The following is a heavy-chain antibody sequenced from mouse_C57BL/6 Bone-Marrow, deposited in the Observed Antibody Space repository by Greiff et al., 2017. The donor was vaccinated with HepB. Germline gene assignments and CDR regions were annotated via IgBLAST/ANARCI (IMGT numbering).Heavy chain of an antibody. CDR1: GFTFSSYA. V-gene: IGHV5-4*01. CDR3: ARGSSAWFAY. D-gene: IGHD3-2*02. J-gene: IGHJ3*01. CDR2: ISDGGSYT. Sequence: EVQVVESGGGLVKPGGSLKLSCAASGFTFSSYAMSWVRQTPEKRLEWVATISDGGSYTYYPDNVKGRFTISRDNAKNNLYLQMSHLKSEDTAMYYCARGSSAWFAYWGQGTLVTVSA.